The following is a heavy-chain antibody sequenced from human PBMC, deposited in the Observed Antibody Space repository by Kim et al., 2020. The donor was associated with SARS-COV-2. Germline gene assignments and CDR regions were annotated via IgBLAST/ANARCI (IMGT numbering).Heavy chain of an antibody. J-gene: IGHJ4*02. V-gene: IGHV3-21*01. D-gene: IGHD2-8*01. Sequence: GGSLRLSCAASGFTFSSYSMNWVRQAPGKGLEWVSSISSSSGNTYYADSVKGRFTISRDNAKNSLYLQMNSLRAEDTAVYYCARTVYVRGFDYWGQGTLVTVSS. CDR3: ARTVYVRGFDY. CDR2: ISSSSGNT. CDR1: GFTFSSYS.